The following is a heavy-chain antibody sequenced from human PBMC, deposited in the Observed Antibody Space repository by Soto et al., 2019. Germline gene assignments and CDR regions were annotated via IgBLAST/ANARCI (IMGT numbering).Heavy chain of an antibody. CDR1: GFTFSSYG. V-gene: IGHV3-30*18. D-gene: IGHD3-22*01. J-gene: IGHJ4*02. Sequence: PGGSLRLSCAASGFTFSSYGMHWVRQAPGKGLEWVAVISYDGSNKYYADSVKGRFTISRDNSKNTLYLQMNSLRAEDTAVYYCAKVGYYGSSGYGDPLDYWGQGTLVTVSS. CDR3: AKVGYYGSSGYGDPLDY. CDR2: ISYDGSNK.